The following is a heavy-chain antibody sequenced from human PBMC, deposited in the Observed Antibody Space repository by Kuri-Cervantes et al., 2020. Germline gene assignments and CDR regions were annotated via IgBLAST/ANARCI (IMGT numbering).Heavy chain of an antibody. CDR1: GFTFSDYY. D-gene: IGHD3-10*01. Sequence: GESLKISCAASGFTFSDYYMSWIRQAPGKGLEWVAVIWYDGSNKYYADSVKGRFTISRDNSKNTLYLQMNSLRAEDTAVYYCARDRGGNFDYWGQGTLVTVSS. J-gene: IGHJ4*02. CDR2: IWYDGSNK. V-gene: IGHV3-33*08. CDR3: ARDRGGNFDY.